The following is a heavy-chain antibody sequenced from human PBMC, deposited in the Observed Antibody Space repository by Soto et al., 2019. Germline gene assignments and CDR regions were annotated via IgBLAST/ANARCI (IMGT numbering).Heavy chain of an antibody. Sequence: PGGSLRLSCAASGLTFSSYAMSWVRQAPGKGLEWVSGVSGSGGSTYCVDSVKGRFTISRDNSKNTLYLQMNSLRAEDTAVYYCSKDFGYSYGYDAFDIWGQGTMVTGSS. J-gene: IGHJ3*02. CDR1: GLTFSSYA. CDR2: VSGSGGST. D-gene: IGHD5-18*01. CDR3: SKDFGYSYGYDAFDI. V-gene: IGHV3-23*01.